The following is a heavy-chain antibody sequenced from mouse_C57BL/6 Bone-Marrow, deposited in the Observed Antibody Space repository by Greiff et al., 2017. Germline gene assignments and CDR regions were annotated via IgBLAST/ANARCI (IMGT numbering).Heavy chain of an antibody. CDR2: ISSGGDYI. CDR3: TRDSFPWLAL. D-gene: IGHD1-1*01. CDR1: GFTFSSYA. V-gene: IGHV5-9-1*02. J-gene: IGHJ3*01. Sequence: EVQLVESGEGLVKPGGSLKLSCAASGFTFSSYAMSWVRQTPEKRLEWVAYISSGGDYIYYADTVKGRFTITRDNARNTLYLQMSSLKTVDTAMYYCTRDSFPWLALRGQMTLVSVSA.